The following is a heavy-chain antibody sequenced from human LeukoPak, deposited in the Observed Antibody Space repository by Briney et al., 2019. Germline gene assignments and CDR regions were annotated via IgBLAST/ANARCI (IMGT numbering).Heavy chain of an antibody. V-gene: IGHV3-7*03. D-gene: IGHD6-19*01. CDR1: GFTSSNYW. Sequence: GGSLRLSCAASGFTSSNYWMTWVRQAPGKGLEWVANIKQDGNEKYYVDSVKGRFTISRDNSKNTLYLQMNSLRAEDTAVYYCARDLRSSGWYAFDIWGQGTMVTVSS. CDR2: IKQDGNEK. J-gene: IGHJ3*02. CDR3: ARDLRSSGWYAFDI.